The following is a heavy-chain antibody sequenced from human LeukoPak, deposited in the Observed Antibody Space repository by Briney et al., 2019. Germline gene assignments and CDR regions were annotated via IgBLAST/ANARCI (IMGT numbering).Heavy chain of an antibody. D-gene: IGHD3-3*01. CDR3: ARDPILWSGYYSAPRDFDL. V-gene: IGHV4-30-4*01. Sequence: ASETLSLTCTVSGGSISSGDYYWSWIRQPPGKGLEWIGYIYYSGSTYYNPSLKSRVTISVDTSKNQFSLKLSSVTAADTAVYYCARDPILWSGYYSAPRDFDLWGRGTLVTVSS. CDR1: GGSISSGDYY. CDR2: IYYSGST. J-gene: IGHJ2*01.